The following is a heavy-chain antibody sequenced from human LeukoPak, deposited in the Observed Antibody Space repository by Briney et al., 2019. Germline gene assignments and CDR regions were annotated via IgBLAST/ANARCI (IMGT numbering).Heavy chain of an antibody. CDR2: IYHSGST. V-gene: IGHV4-4*02. CDR3: ARIYSGYDSFDY. Sequence: SETLSLTCAVSGGSISSSNWWSWVRQPPGKGLEWIGEIYHSGSTNYNPSLKSRVTISVDKSKNQFSLELSSVTAADTAVYYCARIYSGYDSFDYWGQGTLVTVSS. D-gene: IGHD5-12*01. J-gene: IGHJ4*02. CDR1: GGSISSSNW.